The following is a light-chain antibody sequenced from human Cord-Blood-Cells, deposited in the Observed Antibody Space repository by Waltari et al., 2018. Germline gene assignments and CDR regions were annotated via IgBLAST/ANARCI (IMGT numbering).Light chain of an antibody. CDR3: CSYAGSSTWV. CDR1: TSDLGGFTL. V-gene: IGLV2-23*01. Sequence: QPPLPQPPPLPGPPGQPTTFPCPGTTSDLGGFTLVSWYQQHPGKAPKLMIYEGSKRPSGVSNRFSGSKSGNTASLTISGLQAEDEADYYCCSYAGSSTWVFGGGTKLTVL. J-gene: IGLJ3*02. CDR2: EGS.